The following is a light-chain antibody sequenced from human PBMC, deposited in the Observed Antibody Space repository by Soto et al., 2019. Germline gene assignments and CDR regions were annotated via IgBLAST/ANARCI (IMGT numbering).Light chain of an antibody. CDR1: QSVSSSY. J-gene: IGKJ2*01. V-gene: IGKV3-20*01. CDR2: GAS. CDR3: QKYGSPQT. Sequence: EIVLTQSPGTLSLSPGERATLSCRASQSVSSSYLAWYQQKPGQAPRLLIYGASSRATGIPDRFSGSGSGTDFTLTISRLEPEDFAVYYCQKYGSPQTFGQGTKLEIK.